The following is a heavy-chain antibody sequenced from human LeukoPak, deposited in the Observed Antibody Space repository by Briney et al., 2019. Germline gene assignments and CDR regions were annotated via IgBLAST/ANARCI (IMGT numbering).Heavy chain of an antibody. CDR3: AREKPHSSTWHTPFDY. J-gene: IGHJ4*02. CDR2: IYHSGST. CDR1: GGSFSGYY. Sequence: SETLSLTCAVYGGSFSGYYWSWIRQPPGKGLEWIGEIYHSGSTNYNPSLKSRVTFSLDKSKNQFSLKLTSVTAADTAVYYCAREKPHSSTWHTPFDYWGQGMLVTVSS. V-gene: IGHV4-34*01. D-gene: IGHD6-13*01.